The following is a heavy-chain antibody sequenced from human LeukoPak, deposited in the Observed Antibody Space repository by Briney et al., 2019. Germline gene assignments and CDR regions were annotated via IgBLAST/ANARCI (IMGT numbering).Heavy chain of an antibody. CDR2: INHSGST. CDR1: GGSFSGYY. J-gene: IGHJ4*02. D-gene: IGHD4-17*01. Sequence: ASETLSLTCAVYGGSFSGYYWSWIRQPPGKGLEWIGEINHSGSTNYNPSLKSRVTTSVDTSKNQFSLKLSSVTAADTAVYYCARSPDTVTPYFDYWGQGTLVTVSS. V-gene: IGHV4-34*01. CDR3: ARSPDTVTPYFDY.